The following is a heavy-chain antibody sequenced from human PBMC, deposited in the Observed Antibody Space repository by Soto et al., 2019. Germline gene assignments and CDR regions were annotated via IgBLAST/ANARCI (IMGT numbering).Heavy chain of an antibody. V-gene: IGHV4-34*01. CDR3: ARERGLQLPLRYFDY. CDR1: GGSFSGYY. D-gene: IGHD5-12*01. Sequence: PSETLSLTCAVYGGSFSGYYWSWIRQPPGKGLEWIGEINHSGSTNYNPSLKSRVTISVDTSKNQFSLKLSSVTAADTAVYYCARERGLQLPLRYFDYWGQGTLVTVSS. CDR2: INHSGST. J-gene: IGHJ4*02.